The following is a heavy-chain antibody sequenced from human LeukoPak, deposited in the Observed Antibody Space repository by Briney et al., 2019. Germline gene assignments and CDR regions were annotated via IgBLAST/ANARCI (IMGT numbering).Heavy chain of an antibody. CDR3: AKDNEAYGDGHVYYYGMDV. V-gene: IGHV3-30*18. Sequence: GGSLRLSCAASGFTFSSYSMNWVRQAPGKGLEWVAVISYDGSNKYYADSVKGRFTISRDNSKNTLYLQMNSLRAEDTAVYCCAKDNEAYGDGHVYYYGMDVWGQGTTVTVSS. CDR2: ISYDGSNK. D-gene: IGHD4-17*01. CDR1: GFTFSSYS. J-gene: IGHJ6*02.